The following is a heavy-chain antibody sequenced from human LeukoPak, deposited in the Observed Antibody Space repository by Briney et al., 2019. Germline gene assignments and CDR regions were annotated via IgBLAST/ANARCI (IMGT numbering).Heavy chain of an antibody. CDR3: ARKKTDYTVTQVSWFDP. V-gene: IGHV1-18*01. J-gene: IGHJ5*02. CDR2: ISAYNGNT. CDR1: GYTFTSYG. D-gene: IGHD4-17*01. Sequence: ASVKVSCKASGYTFTSYGISWVRQAPGQGLEWMGWISAYNGNTNHAQKLQGRVTMTTDTSTSTAYMELRSLRSDDTAVYYCARKKTDYTVTQVSWFDPWGQGTLVTVSS.